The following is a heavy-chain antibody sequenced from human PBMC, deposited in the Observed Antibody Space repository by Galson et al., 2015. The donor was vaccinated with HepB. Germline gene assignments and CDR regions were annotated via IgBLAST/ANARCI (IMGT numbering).Heavy chain of an antibody. V-gene: IGHV3-21*01. CDR3: ASLGGSSSWYSVDP. Sequence: SLRLSCAASGFTFSSYSMNWVRQAPGKGLEWVSSISSSSSYIYYADSVKGRFTISRDNAKNSLYLQMNSLRAEDTAVYYCASLGGSSSWYSVDPWGQGTLVTVSS. CDR2: ISSSSSYI. CDR1: GFTFSSYS. J-gene: IGHJ5*02. D-gene: IGHD6-13*01.